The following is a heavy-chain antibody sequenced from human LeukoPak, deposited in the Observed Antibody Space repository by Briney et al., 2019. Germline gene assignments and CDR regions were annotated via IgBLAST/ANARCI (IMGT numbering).Heavy chain of an antibody. CDR3: ARTISSSWYDY. V-gene: IGHV1-46*01. J-gene: IGHJ4*02. Sequence: GASVKVSCKASGYTFTSYYMHWVRQAPGQGLEWMGIINPSGGSTSYAQKLQGRVTMTTDTSTSTAYMELRSLRSDDTAVYYCARTISSSWYDYWGQGTLVTVSS. CDR1: GYTFTSYY. D-gene: IGHD6-13*01. CDR2: INPSGGST.